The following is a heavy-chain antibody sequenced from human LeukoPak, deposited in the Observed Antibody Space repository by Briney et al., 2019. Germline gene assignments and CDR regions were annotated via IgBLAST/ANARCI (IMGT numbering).Heavy chain of an antibody. Sequence: GGSLRLSCAASGFTFSSYAMSWVRQAPGKGLEWVSAISGSGGSTYYADSVKGRFTISRDNSKNTLYLQMNSLRAEDTAVYYCAKAGDDYVWGSYRPYYFDYWGQGTLVTVSS. J-gene: IGHJ4*02. CDR3: AKAGDDYVWGSYRPYYFDY. CDR2: ISGSGGST. V-gene: IGHV3-23*01. CDR1: GFTFSSYA. D-gene: IGHD3-16*02.